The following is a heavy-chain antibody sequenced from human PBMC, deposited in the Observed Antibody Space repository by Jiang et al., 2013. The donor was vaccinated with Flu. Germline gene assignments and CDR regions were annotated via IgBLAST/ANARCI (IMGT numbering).Heavy chain of an antibody. CDR2: ISYHGNNK. CDR3: AGRFGELLSSPI. D-gene: IGHD3-10*01. V-gene: IGHV3-30*03. J-gene: IGHJ3*02. CDR1: GLTFGSFG. Sequence: QLVESGGGVVQPGRSLRLSCEASGLTFGSFGMHWVRQAPGKGLEWVAHISYHGNNKDYADSVKGRFTISRDNSKNTLYLQMNSLRAEDTAVYYCAGRFGELLSSPIWGQGTLVTVSS.